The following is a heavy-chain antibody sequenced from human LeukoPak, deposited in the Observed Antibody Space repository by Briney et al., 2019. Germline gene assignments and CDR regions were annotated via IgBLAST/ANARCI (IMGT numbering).Heavy chain of an antibody. D-gene: IGHD4-11*01. CDR2: IYPGDSDT. J-gene: IGHJ4*02. V-gene: IGHV5-51*01. CDR1: GYSFAKYW. CDR3: ARRFGERIYSNNDAFDS. Sequence: GESLKISCQASGYSFAKYWIGWVRPMAGKGLEWMGIIYPGDSDTRYGPSFQGKVTISVDKSNNTAYLQWIRLKASDTAMYYCARRFGERIYSNNDAFDSWGQGTLVTVSS.